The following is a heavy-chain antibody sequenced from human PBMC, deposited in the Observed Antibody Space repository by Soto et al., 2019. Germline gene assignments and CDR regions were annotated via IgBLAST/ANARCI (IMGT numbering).Heavy chain of an antibody. V-gene: IGHV1-69*12. CDR2: TIPMFGTT. D-gene: IGHD3-22*01. CDR3: TRCGIRYHSIGYYLGIDGMDV. CDR1: GGTFNSYA. J-gene: IGHJ6*02. Sequence: QVQLVQSGAEVKKPESSVRVSCKASGGTFNSYAITWVRQAPGQGLEWMGGTIPMFGTTNYAEKFQGRVTITADESTSTAYMELSSLRSEDTAVYYCTRCGIRYHSIGYYLGIDGMDVWVQGTTVIVSS.